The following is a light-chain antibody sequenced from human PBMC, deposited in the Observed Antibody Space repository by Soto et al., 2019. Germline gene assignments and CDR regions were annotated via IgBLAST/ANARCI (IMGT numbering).Light chain of an antibody. V-gene: IGKV3-20*01. CDR1: QSLSNN. Sequence: EMVLTQSPATLSVSPGERATLSCRASQSLSNNLAWYQQKPGQAPRLLIYGASSRATGIPDRFSGSGSGTDFTLTISRLEPEDFAVYYCQQYGSSPPWTFGQGTKVEIK. CDR3: QQYGSSPPWT. CDR2: GAS. J-gene: IGKJ1*01.